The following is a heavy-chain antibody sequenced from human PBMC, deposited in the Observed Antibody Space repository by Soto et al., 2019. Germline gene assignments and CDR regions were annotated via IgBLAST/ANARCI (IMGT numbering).Heavy chain of an antibody. CDR2: IDPSDSYT. Sequence: GESLKISCKGSGYGFTSYWISWVRQMPGKGLEWMGRIDPSDSYTNYSPSFQGHVTISADKSISTAYLQWSSLKASDTAMYYCARQGYCSSTSCPRDYYYGMDVWGQGTTVTVSS. CDR3: ARQGYCSSTSCPRDYYYGMDV. CDR1: GYGFTSYW. D-gene: IGHD2-2*01. J-gene: IGHJ6*02. V-gene: IGHV5-10-1*01.